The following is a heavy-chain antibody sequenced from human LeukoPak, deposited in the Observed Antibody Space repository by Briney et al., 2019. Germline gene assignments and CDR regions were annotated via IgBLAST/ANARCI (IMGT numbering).Heavy chain of an antibody. CDR2: ISSSSGTI. V-gene: IGHV3-48*04. CDR3: ASPGSSGWYGLFDY. J-gene: IGHJ4*02. CDR1: GFTFSSFS. D-gene: IGHD6-19*01. Sequence: GGSLRLSCAASGFTFSSFSVNWVRQAPGKGLEWLSYISSSSGTIYYADSVKGRFTISRDNAKNTLYLQMNSLRAEDTAVYYCASPGSSGWYGLFDYWGQGTLVTVSS.